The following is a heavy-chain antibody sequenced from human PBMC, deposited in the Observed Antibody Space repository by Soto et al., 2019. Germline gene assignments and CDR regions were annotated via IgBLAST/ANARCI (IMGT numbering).Heavy chain of an antibody. CDR1: GDSITSNIYF. CDR3: ASHFSVDYFDY. V-gene: IGHV4-39*01. Sequence: PSETLSLTCTVSGDSITSNIYFWAWIRQPPGKGLEWIGSIYYSGTTYYNPSLKSRVTIFVDRSKNQFPLKLSSVTAADTAVYYCASHFSVDYFDYCAQRALVPVSS. J-gene: IGHJ4*02. CDR2: IYYSGTT.